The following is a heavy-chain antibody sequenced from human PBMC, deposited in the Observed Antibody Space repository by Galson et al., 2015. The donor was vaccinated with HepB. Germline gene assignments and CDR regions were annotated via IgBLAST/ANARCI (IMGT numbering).Heavy chain of an antibody. V-gene: IGHV3-66*02. Sequence: SLRLSCAASGFTVSSNYMSWVRQAPGKGLEWVSVIYSGGSTYYADSVKGRFTISRDNSKNTLYLQMNSLRAEDTAVYYCARDAYSSSWYFDYWGQGTLVTVSS. J-gene: IGHJ4*02. CDR1: GFTVSSNY. D-gene: IGHD6-13*01. CDR3: ARDAYSSSWYFDY. CDR2: IYSGGST.